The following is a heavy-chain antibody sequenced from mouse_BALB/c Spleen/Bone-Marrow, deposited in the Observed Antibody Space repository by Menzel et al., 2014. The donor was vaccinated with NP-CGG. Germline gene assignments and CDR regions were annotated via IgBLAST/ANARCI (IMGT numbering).Heavy chain of an antibody. Sequence: EVKLMESGGGLVQPGGSLKLSCAASGFDFSGFWMGWVRQAPGKGLEWIGEINPDSSTINYTPSLKDRFIISRDNAKNTLSLQMSKVRSEGTALYYCARLGYYGGFAYWGQGTLVTVSA. CDR2: INPDSSTI. D-gene: IGHD2-3*01. CDR1: GFDFSGFW. CDR3: ARLGYYGGFAY. J-gene: IGHJ3*01. V-gene: IGHV4-1*02.